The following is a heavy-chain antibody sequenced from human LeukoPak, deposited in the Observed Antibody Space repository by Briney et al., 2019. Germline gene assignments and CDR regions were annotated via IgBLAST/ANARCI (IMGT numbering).Heavy chain of an antibody. J-gene: IGHJ4*02. CDR2: FDPEDGET. CDR1: GYTLTELS. V-gene: IGHV1-24*01. Sequence: ASVKVSCKVSGYTLTELSMHWVRQAPGKGLEWMGGFDPEDGETIYAQKFRGRVTMTEDTSTDTAYMELSSLRSEDTAVYYCATGKPSGSYYQTFDYWGQGTLVTVSS. D-gene: IGHD3-10*01. CDR3: ATGKPSGSYYQTFDY.